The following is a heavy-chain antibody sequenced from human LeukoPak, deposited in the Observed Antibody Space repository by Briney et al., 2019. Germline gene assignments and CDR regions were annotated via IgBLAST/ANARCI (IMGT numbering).Heavy chain of an antibody. V-gene: IGHV4-4*02. Sequence: PSGTLSLTCVVSDGSISSNHWWSWVRQPPGKGLEWIGEIYHSGRTNYNPSLKSRVTISVDTSKSQFSLKLTSVTAADTAVYYCARSGGYSSPQNYWGQGTLVTVSS. CDR2: IYHSGRT. CDR3: ARSGGYSSPQNY. CDR1: DGSISSNHW. J-gene: IGHJ4*02. D-gene: IGHD6-19*01.